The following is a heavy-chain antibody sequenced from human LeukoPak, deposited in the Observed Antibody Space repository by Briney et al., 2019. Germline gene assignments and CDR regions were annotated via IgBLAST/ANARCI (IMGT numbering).Heavy chain of an antibody. CDR2: ISDSGANT. J-gene: IGHJ2*01. CDR3: AKSMTLQWRGFFDL. V-gene: IGHV3-23*01. D-gene: IGHD6-19*01. Sequence: GGSLRLSCAASGFSFSTYAMSWVRQAPGKGLEWVSTISDSGANTYYADSVRGRFTISRDNSKNTLYLQKNSLRADDTAIYYCAKSMTLQWRGFFDLWGRGTHVTVSS. CDR1: GFSFSTYA.